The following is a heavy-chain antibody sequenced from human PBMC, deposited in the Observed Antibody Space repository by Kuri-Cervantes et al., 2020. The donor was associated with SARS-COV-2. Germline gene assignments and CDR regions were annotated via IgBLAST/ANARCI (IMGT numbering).Heavy chain of an antibody. J-gene: IGHJ5*02. CDR1: GGSISSYY. Sequence: ESLKISCTVSGGSISSYYWSWIRQPAGKGLEWIGRIYTSGSTNYNPSLKSRVTMSVDTSKNQFSLKLSSVTAADTAVYYCARCLYYYDSSGYYYLDWFDPWGQGTLVTVSS. CDR2: IYTSGST. D-gene: IGHD3-22*01. V-gene: IGHV4-4*07. CDR3: ARCLYYYDSSGYYYLDWFDP.